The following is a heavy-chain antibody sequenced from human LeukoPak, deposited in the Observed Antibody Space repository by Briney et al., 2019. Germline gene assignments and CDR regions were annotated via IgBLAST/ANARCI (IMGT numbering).Heavy chain of an antibody. J-gene: IGHJ6*03. V-gene: IGHV4-61*02. D-gene: IGHD2-21*01. Sequence: PSETLSLTCTVSGGSISSGSYYWSWIRQPAGKGLEWIGRIYTSGSTNYNPSLKSRVTISVDTSKNQFSLKLSSVTAADTAVYYCARGLHGDYKDVWGQGTTVTVSS. CDR2: IYTSGST. CDR3: ARGLHGDYKDV. CDR1: GGSISSGSYY.